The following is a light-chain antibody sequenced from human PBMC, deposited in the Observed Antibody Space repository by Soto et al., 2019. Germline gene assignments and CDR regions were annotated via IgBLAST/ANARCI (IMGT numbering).Light chain of an antibody. CDR3: TAYLCSTPFHV. J-gene: IGLJ1*01. CDR2: DVY. V-gene: IGLV2-14*03. CDR1: RTDVDGFDY. Sequence: QYALTQPASVSGSPGQSIAISCTGVRTDVDGFDYVSWYPQHPGQAPQLIIYDVYDRPSGVSHRFSGSKSGDTASLTIAGLQAEDEAYYYCTAYLCSTPFHVLGTGTKLTVL.